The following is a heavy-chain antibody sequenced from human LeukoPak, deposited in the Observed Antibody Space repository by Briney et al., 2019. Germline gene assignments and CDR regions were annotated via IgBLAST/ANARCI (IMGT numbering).Heavy chain of an antibody. D-gene: IGHD6-13*01. J-gene: IGHJ6*02. V-gene: IGHV4-59*01. CDR3: AGVGVSSSWAYYYYGMDV. CDR2: IYYSGST. CDR1: GGSISSYY. Sequence: SETLSLTCTVSGGSISSYYWSWIRQPPGKGLEWIGYIYYSGSTNYNPSLKSRVTISVDTSKNQFSLKLSSVTAADTAVYYCAGVGVSSSWAYYYYGMDVWGQGTTVTVSS.